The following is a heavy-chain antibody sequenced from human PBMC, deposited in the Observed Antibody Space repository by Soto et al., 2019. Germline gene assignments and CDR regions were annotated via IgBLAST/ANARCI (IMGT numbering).Heavy chain of an antibody. D-gene: IGHD2-8*01. CDR2: IIPILGIA. CDR3: ARTMEDCTNGVCYLGYYGMDA. CDR1: GGTFSSYT. V-gene: IGHV1-69*02. J-gene: IGHJ6*02. Sequence: SVKVSCKASGGTFSSYTISWVRQAPGQGLEWMGRIIPILGIANYAQKFQGRVTITADKSTSTAYMELSSLRSEDTAVYYCARTMEDCTNGVCYLGYYGMDAWGQGTTVTVSS.